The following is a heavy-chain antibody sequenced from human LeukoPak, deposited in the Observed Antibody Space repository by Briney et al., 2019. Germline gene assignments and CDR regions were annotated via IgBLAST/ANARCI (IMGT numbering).Heavy chain of an antibody. CDR2: ISGSGGNT. Sequence: GGSLRLSCAASGFTFSTYFMSWVRQAPGAGLEWVSSISGSGGNTYYADSVKGRFTISRDNSKKAVYLEMNSLRAEDTAVYYCAKPSYYDSTGYSFDYWGQGTLVTVSS. CDR3: AKPSYYDSTGYSFDY. CDR1: GFTFSTYF. J-gene: IGHJ4*02. V-gene: IGHV3-23*01. D-gene: IGHD3-22*01.